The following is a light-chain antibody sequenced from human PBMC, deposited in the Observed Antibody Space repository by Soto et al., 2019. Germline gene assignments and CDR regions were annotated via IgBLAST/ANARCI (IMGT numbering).Light chain of an antibody. CDR3: QSYDSSLVV. J-gene: IGLJ2*01. CDR1: SSNIGAGYD. CDR2: GNS. Sequence: QSVLTQPPSVSGAPGQRVTISCTGSSSNIGAGYDVHWYQQLPGTAPKLLIYGNSNRPSGVPDRFSGSKSGTSASLAITGLQAEDEADYYYQSYDSSLVVFGGGTKLTVL. V-gene: IGLV1-40*01.